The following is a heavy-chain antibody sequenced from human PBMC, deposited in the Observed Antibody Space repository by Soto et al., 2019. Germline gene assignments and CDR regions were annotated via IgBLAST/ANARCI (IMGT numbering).Heavy chain of an antibody. CDR1: GGTFSSYT. D-gene: IGHD2-2*01. CDR3: ARYCSSTSGYGGRGFDP. J-gene: IGHJ5*02. V-gene: IGHV1-69*02. CDR2: IIPILGIA. Sequence: QVQLVQSGAEVKKPGSSVKVSCKASGGTFSSYTISWVRQAPGQGLEWMGRIIPILGIANYAQKFQGRVTITADKSTSTAYMELSSLRSEDTAVYYCARYCSSTSGYGGRGFDPWGQGTLVTVSS.